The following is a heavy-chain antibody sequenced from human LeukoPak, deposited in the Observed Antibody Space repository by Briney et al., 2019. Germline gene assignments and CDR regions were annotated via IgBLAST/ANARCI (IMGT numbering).Heavy chain of an antibody. J-gene: IGHJ4*02. CDR3: ARARDFDSSGHSHFDS. V-gene: IGHV4-59*01. Sequence: SETLSLTCSVSGGSISSYYWMWIRQPPGKLLEWIGYIYYSGNTDYNPSLKSRVAISVDTSKSHFSLKLSSVTAADTAVYYCARARDFDSSGHSHFDSWGQGTLVIVSS. D-gene: IGHD3-22*01. CDR2: IYYSGNT. CDR1: GGSISSYY.